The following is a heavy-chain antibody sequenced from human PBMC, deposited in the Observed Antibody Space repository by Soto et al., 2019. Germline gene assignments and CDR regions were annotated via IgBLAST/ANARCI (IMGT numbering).Heavy chain of an antibody. CDR2: IKQDGSEK. J-gene: IGHJ5*02. D-gene: IGHD6-19*01. V-gene: IGHV3-7*01. CDR3: AREAGTWHLPLNWFDP. CDR1: GFTFSAYW. Sequence: GGSLRLSCAASGFTFSAYWMSWVRQAPGKGLEWVANIKQDGSEKYYVDSVKGRFTISRDNAKNSLYLQMNSLRDEDTAVYYCAREAGTWHLPLNWFDPWGQGTLVTSPQ.